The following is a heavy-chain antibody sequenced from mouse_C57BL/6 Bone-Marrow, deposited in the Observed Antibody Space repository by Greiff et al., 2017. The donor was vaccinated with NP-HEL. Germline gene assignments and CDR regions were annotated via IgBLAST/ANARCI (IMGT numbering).Heavy chain of an antibody. CDR1: GFTFTSYW. V-gene: IGHV1-55*01. J-gene: IGHJ4*01. Sequence: QVQLQQPGAELVKPGASVKMSCKASGFTFTSYWITWVKQRPGQGLEWIGDIYPGSGSTNYNETFKSKATLTVDTSSSTAYMQLTSLTSEDSAVFYCRTTVVATYAMDYWGQGTSVTVSS. CDR3: RTTVVATYAMDY. CDR2: IYPGSGST. D-gene: IGHD1-1*01.